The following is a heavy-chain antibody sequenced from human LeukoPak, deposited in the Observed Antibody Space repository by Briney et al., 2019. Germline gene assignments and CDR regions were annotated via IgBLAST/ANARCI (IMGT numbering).Heavy chain of an antibody. CDR2: INPISGDT. D-gene: IGHD6-19*01. CDR1: GYTFIVYY. CDR3: ARGEDSSGWLFDY. J-gene: IGHJ4*02. Sequence: ASVKVSCKASGYTFIVYYLHWVRQAPGQGLEWMGWINPISGDTNHAQRFQGRVTMTRDKSLSTAYMELNSLRSDDTAVYYCARGEDSSGWLFDYWGQGTLITVSS. V-gene: IGHV1-2*02.